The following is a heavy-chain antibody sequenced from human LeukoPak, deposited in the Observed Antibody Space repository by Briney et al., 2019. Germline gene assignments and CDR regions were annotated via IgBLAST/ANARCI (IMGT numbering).Heavy chain of an antibody. CDR2: INDRGIAT. CDR3: AKGLKTAVGPYKGYHYYMDV. D-gene: IGHD5-18*01. CDR1: GFTFSNYA. V-gene: IGHV3-23*01. Sequence: GGSLRLSCAASGFTFSNYAMSWVRQAPGKGLEWVSTINDRGIATYYTDSVKGRFTISRDNSKNTLSLQVSSLRAEDTAIYYCAKGLKTAVGPYKGYHYYMDVWGKGTTVTVSS. J-gene: IGHJ6*03.